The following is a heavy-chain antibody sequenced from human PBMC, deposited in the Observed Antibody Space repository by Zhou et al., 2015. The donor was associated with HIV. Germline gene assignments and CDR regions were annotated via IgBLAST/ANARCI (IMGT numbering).Heavy chain of an antibody. CDR1: GGTFSSYA. Sequence: QVQLVQSGAEVKKPGSSVKVSCKASGGTFSSYAISWVRQAPGQGLEWMGGIIPIFGTANYAQKFQGRVTITADESTSTAYMELSSLRSEDTAVYYCARDRLGYCSSTSCYTADYWGQGTLVHRLL. D-gene: IGHD2-2*02. J-gene: IGHJ4*02. V-gene: IGHV1-69*12. CDR2: IIPIFGTA. CDR3: ARDRLGYCSSTSCYTADY.